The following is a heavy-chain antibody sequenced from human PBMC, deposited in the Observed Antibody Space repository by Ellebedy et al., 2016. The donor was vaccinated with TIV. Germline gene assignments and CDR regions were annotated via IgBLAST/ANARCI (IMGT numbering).Heavy chain of an antibody. J-gene: IGHJ3*02. CDR3: ARDPVGVGPAFDI. D-gene: IGHD4-23*01. CDR1: GFTVSSNY. Sequence: PGGSLRLSCAASGFTVSSNYMNWVRQAPGKGLEWVSSISGSGGNTYYADSVKGRFTISRDNSKDTLYLQVNSLRAEDTAVYYCARDPVGVGPAFDIWGQGTMVTVSS. V-gene: IGHV3-23*01. CDR2: ISGSGGNT.